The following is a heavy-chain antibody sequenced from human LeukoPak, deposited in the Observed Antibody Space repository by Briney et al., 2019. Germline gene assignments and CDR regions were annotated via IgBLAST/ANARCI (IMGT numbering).Heavy chain of an antibody. CDR3: ARHRCSGGSCYPMNWFDP. CDR1: GGSISSNSYY. J-gene: IGHJ5*02. V-gene: IGHV4-39*01. CDR2: IYYSGST. D-gene: IGHD2-15*01. Sequence: PSETMSLTCAVSGGSISSNSYYGGGIRQPPGKGLEWIGSIYYSGSTYYNPALKSRVTISVDTAKNQFSLKLISVTAADTAVYYCARHRCSGGSCYPMNWFDPWGQGTLVTVSS.